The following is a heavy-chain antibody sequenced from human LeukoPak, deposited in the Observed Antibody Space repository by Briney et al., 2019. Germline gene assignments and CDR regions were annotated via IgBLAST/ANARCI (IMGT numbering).Heavy chain of an antibody. J-gene: IGHJ6*02. CDR1: GFTFTSYS. CDR2: ISSSGSTI. Sequence: PGGSLRLSCAASGFTFTSYSMNWVRQAPGKGLEWVSYISSSGSTISYADSVKGRFTISRDNAKNSLYLQMNSLRAEDTAVYYCARALQLSSGRKDVWGQGTTVTVSS. D-gene: IGHD6-19*01. V-gene: IGHV3-48*01. CDR3: ARALQLSSGRKDV.